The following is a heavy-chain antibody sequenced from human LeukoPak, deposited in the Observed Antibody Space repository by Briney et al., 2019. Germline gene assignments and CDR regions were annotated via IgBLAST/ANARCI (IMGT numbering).Heavy chain of an antibody. Sequence: PSETLSLTCTVSGGSISSSSYYWGWIRQPPGKGLEWIGSIYYSGSTYYNPSLKSRVTISVDTSKNQFSLKLSSVTAADTAVYYCATQPFIAARYYYYYMDVWGKGTTVTVSS. CDR2: IYYSGST. J-gene: IGHJ6*03. D-gene: IGHD6-6*01. CDR1: GGSISSSSYY. CDR3: ATQPFIAARYYYYYMDV. V-gene: IGHV4-39*07.